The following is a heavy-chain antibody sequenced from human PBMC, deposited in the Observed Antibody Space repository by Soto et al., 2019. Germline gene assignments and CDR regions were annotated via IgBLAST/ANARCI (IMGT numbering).Heavy chain of an antibody. Sequence: GXSVKVACKASEGPLNSYAISWVRRAPGQGLEWMGGIIPYYNTLNYAQKFQDRVTITADDSTNTVYMELSSLRSDDTAVYFCARGATRWYPYFFDSCAQGTLVTVSS. V-gene: IGHV1-69*01. CDR3: ARGATRWYPYFFDS. J-gene: IGHJ4*02. D-gene: IGHD6-13*01. CDR2: IIPYYNTL. CDR1: EGPLNSYA.